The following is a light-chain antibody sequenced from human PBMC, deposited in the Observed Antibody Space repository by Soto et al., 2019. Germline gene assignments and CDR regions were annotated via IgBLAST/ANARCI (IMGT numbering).Light chain of an antibody. Sequence: QSALTQPRSVSGSPGQSVTISCTGTNSDVGGYNSVSWYQQLPGKAPKLMISAVSQRPSGVPDRFSGSKSGNTASLTISGLQADAEADYFYFSYPASDLWVFGGGTKLTVL. J-gene: IGLJ3*02. CDR2: AVS. V-gene: IGLV2-11*01. CDR3: FSYPASDLWV. CDR1: NSDVGGYNS.